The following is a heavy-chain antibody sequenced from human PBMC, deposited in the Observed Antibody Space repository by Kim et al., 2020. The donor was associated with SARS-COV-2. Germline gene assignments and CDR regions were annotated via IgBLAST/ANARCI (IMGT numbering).Heavy chain of an antibody. CDR2: IDPSDSYT. V-gene: IGHV5-10-1*01. Sequence: GESLKISCKGSGYSFTSYWISWVRQMPGKGLEWMGRIDPSDSYTNYSPSFQGHVTISADKSISTAYLQWSSLKASDTAMYYCARLFINGEPSGYYYGMDVRGQGTTVTVSS. D-gene: IGHD3-10*01. CDR3: ARLFINGEPSGYYYGMDV. J-gene: IGHJ6*02. CDR1: GYSFTSYW.